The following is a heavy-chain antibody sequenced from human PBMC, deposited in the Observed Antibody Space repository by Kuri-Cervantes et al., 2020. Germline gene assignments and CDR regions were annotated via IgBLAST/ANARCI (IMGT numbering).Heavy chain of an antibody. J-gene: IGHJ4*02. CDR3: ARGGQTQLGIIDY. D-gene: IGHD7-27*01. V-gene: IGHV1-2*02. CDR2: INPNSGGT. Sequence: ASVKVSCKASGYTFTGHYMHWVRQAPGQGLEWMGWINPNSGGTNYARKFQGRVTMTRDTSITTAYMELSRLRSDDTAVYYCARGGQTQLGIIDYWGQGTLVTVSS. CDR1: GYTFTGHY.